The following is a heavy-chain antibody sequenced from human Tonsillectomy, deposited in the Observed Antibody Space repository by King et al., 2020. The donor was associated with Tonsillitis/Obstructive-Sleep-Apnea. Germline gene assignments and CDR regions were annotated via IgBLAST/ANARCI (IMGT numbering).Heavy chain of an antibody. CDR2: ISYDGSNK. J-gene: IGHJ4*02. CDR1: GFTFNMYG. CDR3: AKDEMQLCSSTSCYLIDY. D-gene: IGHD2-2*01. V-gene: IGHV3-30*18. Sequence: VQLVESGGGVVQPGRSLRLSCAASGFTFNMYGMHWVRQAPGKGLEWVAVISYDGSNKYYADSVKGRLTISRDNSKSTLDLLMNSLRTEDTAVYYCAKDEMQLCSSTSCYLIDYWGQGTLVTVSS.